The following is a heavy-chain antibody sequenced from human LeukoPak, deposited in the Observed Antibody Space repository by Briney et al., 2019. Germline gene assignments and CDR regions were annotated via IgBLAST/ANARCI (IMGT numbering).Heavy chain of an antibody. J-gene: IGHJ4*02. CDR1: GFTFSSYA. D-gene: IGHD5-18*01. CDR2: ISSNGGST. Sequence: HSGGSLRLSCSASGFTFSSYAMHWVRQAPGKGLEYVSAISSNGGSTYYADSVKGRFTISRDNSKNTLYLQMSSLRAEDTAVYYCVKDKGYSYGFFDYWGQGTLVTVSS. CDR3: VKDKGYSYGFFDY. V-gene: IGHV3-64D*06.